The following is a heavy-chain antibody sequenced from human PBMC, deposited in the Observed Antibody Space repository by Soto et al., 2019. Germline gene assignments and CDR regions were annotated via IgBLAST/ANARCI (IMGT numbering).Heavy chain of an antibody. CDR2: AQHSRRT. CDR1: GDSMSSSNW. D-gene: IGHD2-8*02. CDR3: VISEATALVY. V-gene: IGHV4-4*02. J-gene: IGHJ4*02. Sequence: VQLKESGRELLKPSGTLSLTCTVSGDSMSSSNWWNWVRQHPGKGLELIGEAQHSRRTNYNTSLKSGVTISVDRSQNLFSLKLASVTAVDTAGYYCVISEATALVYWGQVPLVTVSS.